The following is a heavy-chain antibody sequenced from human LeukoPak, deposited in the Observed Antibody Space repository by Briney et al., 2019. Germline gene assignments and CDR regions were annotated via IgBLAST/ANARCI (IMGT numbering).Heavy chain of an antibody. J-gene: IGHJ4*02. D-gene: IGHD6-19*01. Sequence: GGSLRLSCVASGFTFTYYAMSWVRQAPGKGLEWVSSISGSGGRTYYADSVKGRFTISRDNSKNTVFLEMNNLRAEDTAVYYCAKLTTAVAGLFDYRGQGTLVTVSS. CDR1: GFTFTYYA. V-gene: IGHV3-23*01. CDR2: ISGSGGRT. CDR3: AKLTTAVAGLFDY.